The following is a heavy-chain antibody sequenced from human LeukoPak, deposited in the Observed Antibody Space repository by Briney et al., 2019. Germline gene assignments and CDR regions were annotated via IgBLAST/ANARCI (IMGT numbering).Heavy chain of an antibody. D-gene: IGHD3-10*01. J-gene: IGHJ4*02. V-gene: IGHV1-2*02. CDR1: GYTFTGYY. CDR3: ARDLAPSAFGESMGEIVDY. Sequence: ASVKVSCKASGYTFTGYYMHWVRQAPGQGLEWMGWINPNSGGTNYAQKFQGRVTMTRYTSISTAYMELSRLRSDDTAVYYCARDLAPSAFGESMGEIVDYWGQGTLVTVSS. CDR2: INPNSGGT.